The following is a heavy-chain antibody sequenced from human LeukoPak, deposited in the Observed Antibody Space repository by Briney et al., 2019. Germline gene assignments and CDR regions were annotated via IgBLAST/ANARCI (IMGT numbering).Heavy chain of an antibody. J-gene: IGHJ4*02. CDR3: ARDYYDSSGYYPEDY. V-gene: IGHV3-21*04. CDR1: GFTFSTYT. Sequence: GGSLRLSCAASGFTFSTYTMNWVRQAPGEGLEWVSSVSSSSSYIHYADSVKGRFTISRDNAKNSLYLQMNSLRAEDTAVYYCARDYYDSSGYYPEDYWGQGTLVTVSS. D-gene: IGHD3-22*01. CDR2: VSSSSSYI.